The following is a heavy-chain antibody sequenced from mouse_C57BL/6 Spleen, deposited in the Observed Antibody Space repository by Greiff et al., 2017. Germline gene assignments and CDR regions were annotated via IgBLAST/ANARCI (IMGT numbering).Heavy chain of an antibody. CDR3: ARGPSFNSAGFAY. Sequence: VQLQQSGAELVKPGASVKISCKASGYAFSSYWMNWVKQRPGKGLEWIGHIYPGDGDTNYNGKFKGKATLTADKSSSTAYMQLSSLTSEDSAVYFCARGPSFNSAGFAYWGQGTLVTVSA. J-gene: IGHJ3*01. V-gene: IGHV1-80*01. D-gene: IGHD4-1*02. CDR1: GYAFSSYW. CDR2: IYPGDGDT.